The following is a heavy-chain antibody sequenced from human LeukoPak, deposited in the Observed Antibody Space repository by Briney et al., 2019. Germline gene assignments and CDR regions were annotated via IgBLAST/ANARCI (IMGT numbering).Heavy chain of an antibody. V-gene: IGHV3-7*03. J-gene: IGHJ4*02. CDR1: GFTFSTYW. CDR2: IKQDGTDK. D-gene: IGHD5-12*01. Sequence: GGSLRLSCSASGFTFSTYWMTWVRQAPGKGLEWVANIKQDGTDKYYATSVKGRFIISRDNAKNSLYLLMNSLRVEDTAVYYCATPRRYNSGWSFDYWGQGTLVTVSS. CDR3: ATPRRYNSGWSFDY.